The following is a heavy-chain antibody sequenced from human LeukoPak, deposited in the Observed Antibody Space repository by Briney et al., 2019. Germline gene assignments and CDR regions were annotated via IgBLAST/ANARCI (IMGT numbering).Heavy chain of an antibody. D-gene: IGHD1-14*01. CDR1: GFTFSDYY. V-gene: IGHV3-11*04. CDR2: ISSAGYTI. CDR3: ARGITTGIDFFDP. Sequence: GGSLRLSFAASGFTFSDYYMSWIRQAPGKGLEWVSYISSAGYTIYYGDSVKGRFTISRDNARNSLYLQMNSLRAEDTAVYYCARGITTGIDFFDPWGQGTLVTVSS. J-gene: IGHJ5*02.